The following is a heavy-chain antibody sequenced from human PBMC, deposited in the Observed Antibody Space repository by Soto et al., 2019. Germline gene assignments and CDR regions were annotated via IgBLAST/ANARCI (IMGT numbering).Heavy chain of an antibody. Sequence: QVQLQESGPGLVKPSQTLSLTCTVSGGSISSGGYYWSWIRQHPGKGLEWIGYIYYSGSTYYNPSHKSRVTISVDTSKNQFSLKLSSVTAADTAVYYCASGGYSGQDAFDIWGQGTMVTVSS. J-gene: IGHJ3*02. V-gene: IGHV4-31*03. CDR3: ASGGYSGQDAFDI. CDR2: IYYSGST. CDR1: GGSISSGGYY. D-gene: IGHD6-13*01.